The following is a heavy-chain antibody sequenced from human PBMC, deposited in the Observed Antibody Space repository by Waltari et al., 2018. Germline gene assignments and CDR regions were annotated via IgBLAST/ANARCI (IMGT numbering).Heavy chain of an antibody. CDR2: INPSGGST. Sequence: QVQLVQSGAEVKKPGASVKVSCKASGYTFTSYYMHWVPQAPGQGLEWMGIINPSGGSTSYAQKFQGRVTMTRDTSTSTVYMELSSLRSEDTAVYYCARAPLPLYYYDSSGYYLGYWGQGTLVTVSS. J-gene: IGHJ4*02. V-gene: IGHV1-46*01. CDR3: ARAPLPLYYYDSSGYYLGY. D-gene: IGHD3-22*01. CDR1: GYTFTSYY.